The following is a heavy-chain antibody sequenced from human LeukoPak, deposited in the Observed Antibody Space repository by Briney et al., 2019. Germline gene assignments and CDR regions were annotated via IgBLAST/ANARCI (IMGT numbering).Heavy chain of an antibody. CDR3: ARGLKYYDILTGYWYYFDY. Sequence: SETLSLTCAVYGGSFSGYYWSWIRQPPGKGLEWIGEINHSGSTNYNPSLKSRVTISVDTSKNQFSLKLSSVIAADTAVYYCARGLKYYDILTGYWYYFDYWGQGTLVTVS. D-gene: IGHD3-9*01. CDR1: GGSFSGYY. J-gene: IGHJ4*02. V-gene: IGHV4-34*01. CDR2: INHSGST.